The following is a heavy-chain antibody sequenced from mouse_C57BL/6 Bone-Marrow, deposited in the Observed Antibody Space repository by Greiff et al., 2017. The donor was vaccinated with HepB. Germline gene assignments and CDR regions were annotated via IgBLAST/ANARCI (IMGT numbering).Heavy chain of an antibody. V-gene: IGHV5-15*01. J-gene: IGHJ1*03. Sequence: EVQVVESGGGLVQPGGSLKLSCAASGFTFSDYGMAWVRQAPRKGPEWVAFISNLAYSIYYADTVTGRFTISRENAKNTLYLEMSSLRSEDTAMYYCARHTVVPYWYFDVWGTGTTVTVSS. CDR3: ARHTVVPYWYFDV. D-gene: IGHD1-1*01. CDR1: GFTFSDYG. CDR2: ISNLAYSI.